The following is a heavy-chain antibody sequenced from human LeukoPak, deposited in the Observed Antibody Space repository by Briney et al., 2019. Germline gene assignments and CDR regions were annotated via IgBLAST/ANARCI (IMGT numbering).Heavy chain of an antibody. J-gene: IGHJ6*03. CDR2: ISGSGGST. Sequence: GGSLRLSCAASGFTFSSYGMNWVRQAPGKGLEWVSGISGSGGSTYYADSVKGRFTISRDNAKNSLYLQMNSLRAEDTAVYYCARNGIAARQGGGYYYMDVWGKGTTVTVSS. CDR1: GFTFSSYG. CDR3: ARNGIAARQGGGYYYMDV. D-gene: IGHD6-6*01. V-gene: IGHV3-23*01.